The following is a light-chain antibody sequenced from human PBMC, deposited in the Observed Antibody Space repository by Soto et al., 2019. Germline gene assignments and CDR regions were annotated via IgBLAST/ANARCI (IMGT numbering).Light chain of an antibody. J-gene: IGKJ4*01. CDR2: AAS. CDR3: QQYYSYPLLT. CDR1: QGISSY. Sequence: AIRMTQSPSSLSASTGDRVTITCRASQGISSYLAWYQQKPGKAPKLLIYAASTLQSGVPSRFSGSGSGTDFTPTISCLQSEDFATYYCQQYYSYPLLTFGGGTKVEIK. V-gene: IGKV1-8*01.